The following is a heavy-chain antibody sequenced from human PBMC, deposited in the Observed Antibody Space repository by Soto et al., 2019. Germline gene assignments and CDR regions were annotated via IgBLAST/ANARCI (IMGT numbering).Heavy chain of an antibody. V-gene: IGHV3-30*18. CDR2: ISYDGSDK. CDR1: GFSFSSYA. Sequence: QVQLVESGGGVVQPGGSLRVSCAASGFSFSSYAMHWVRQAPGKGLERVAGISYDGSDKHYADSVKGRFAISRDNSKNTLYLQMNSLRAEDTAVYHCAKALWAERGSGSPLDYWGQGTLVTVSS. J-gene: IGHJ4*02. CDR3: AKALWAERGSGSPLDY. D-gene: IGHD6-19*01.